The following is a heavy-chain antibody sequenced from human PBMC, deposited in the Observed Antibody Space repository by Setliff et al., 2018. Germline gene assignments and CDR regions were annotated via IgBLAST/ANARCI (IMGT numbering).Heavy chain of an antibody. CDR3: ARGGPYCSSTSCYKVYNWFDP. Sequence: SSETLSLTCAVYGGPFSGYYWSWIRQPPGKGLEWIGEINHSGSTNYNPSLKSRVTISVDTSKNQFSLKLSSVTAADTAVYYCARGGPYCSSTSCYKVYNWFDPWGQGTLVTVSS. V-gene: IGHV4-34*01. CDR2: INHSGST. J-gene: IGHJ5*02. CDR1: GGPFSGYY. D-gene: IGHD2-2*02.